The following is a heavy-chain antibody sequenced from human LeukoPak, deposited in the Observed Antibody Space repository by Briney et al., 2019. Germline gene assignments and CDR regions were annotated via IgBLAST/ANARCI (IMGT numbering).Heavy chain of an antibody. CDR3: VLVPFLKRDAFDI. V-gene: IGHV4-39*07. D-gene: IGHD2-21*01. J-gene: IGHJ3*02. CDR2: IYYSGST. CDR1: GGSISSSSYY. Sequence: SETLSLTCTVSGGSISSSSYYWGWIRQPPGKGLEWIGSIYYSGSTYYNPSLKSRVTMSVDTSKNQFSLKLSSVTAADTAVYYCVLVPFLKRDAFDIWGQGTMVTVSS.